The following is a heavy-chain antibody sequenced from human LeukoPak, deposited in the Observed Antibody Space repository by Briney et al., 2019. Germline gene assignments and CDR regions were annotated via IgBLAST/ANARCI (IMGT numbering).Heavy chain of an antibody. D-gene: IGHD1-1*01. CDR3: ARHGANWNDVFDY. CDR2: IYYSGST. Sequence: SETLSLTCTVSGGSISSYYWSWIRQPPGKGLEWIGYIYYSGSTNYNPSLKSRVTISVDTSKNQFSLKLSSVTAADTAVYYCARHGANWNDVFDYWGQGTLVTVSS. CDR1: GGSISSYY. V-gene: IGHV4-59*08. J-gene: IGHJ4*02.